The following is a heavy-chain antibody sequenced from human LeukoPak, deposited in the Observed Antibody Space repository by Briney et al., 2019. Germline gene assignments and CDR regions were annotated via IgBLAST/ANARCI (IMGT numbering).Heavy chain of an antibody. J-gene: IGHJ4*02. CDR3: ARDPDPQWLAPLSPDY. Sequence: GGSLRLSCAASGFTFSDYYMSWIRQAPGKGLEWVSYTSSSGSTIYYADSVKGRFTISRDNAKNSLYLQMNSLRAEDTAVYYCARDPDPQWLAPLSPDYWGQGTLVTVSS. CDR1: GFTFSDYY. D-gene: IGHD6-19*01. V-gene: IGHV3-11*04. CDR2: TSSSGSTI.